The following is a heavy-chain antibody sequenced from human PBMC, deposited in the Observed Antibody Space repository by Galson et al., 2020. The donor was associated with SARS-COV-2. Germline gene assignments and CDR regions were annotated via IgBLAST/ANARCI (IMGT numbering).Heavy chain of an antibody. J-gene: IGHJ6*03. V-gene: IGHV4-59*01. CDR1: GGSISSYY. CDR2: IYYSGST. CDR3: ARGNPGYYYYYMDV. Sequence: SETLSLTCTVSGGSISSYYLIWIRQPPGKGLEWIGYIYYSGSTNYNPSLKSRVTISVDTSKNQFSLKLSSVTAADTAVYYCARGNPGYYYYYMDVWGKGTTVTVSS.